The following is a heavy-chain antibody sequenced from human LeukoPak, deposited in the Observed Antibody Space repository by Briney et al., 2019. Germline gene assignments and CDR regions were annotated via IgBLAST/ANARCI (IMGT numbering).Heavy chain of an antibody. J-gene: IGHJ4*02. D-gene: IGHD4-17*01. CDR2: INPSGGST. Sequence: ASVKVSCKASGGTFSSYAISWVRQAPGQGLEWMGIINPSGGSTSYAQKFQGRVTMTRDMSTSTVYMELSRLRSEDTAVYYCAREYGDYVIDDDWGQGTRVTVSS. CDR3: AREYGDYVIDDD. V-gene: IGHV1-46*01. CDR1: GGTFSSYA.